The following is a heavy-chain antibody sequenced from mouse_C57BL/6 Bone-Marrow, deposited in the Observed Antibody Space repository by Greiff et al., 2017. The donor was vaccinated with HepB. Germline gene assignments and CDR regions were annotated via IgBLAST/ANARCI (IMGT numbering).Heavy chain of an antibody. CDR1: GFTFSDYG. CDR2: ISSGSSTI. Sequence: EVKLVESGGGLVKPGGSLKLSCAASGFTFSDYGMHWVRQAPEKGLEWVAYISSGSSTIYYADTVKGRFTISRDNAKNTLFLQMTSLRSEDTAMYYCARDRIYYGYSFDYWGQGTTLTVSS. J-gene: IGHJ2*01. CDR3: ARDRIYYGYSFDY. D-gene: IGHD2-2*01. V-gene: IGHV5-17*01.